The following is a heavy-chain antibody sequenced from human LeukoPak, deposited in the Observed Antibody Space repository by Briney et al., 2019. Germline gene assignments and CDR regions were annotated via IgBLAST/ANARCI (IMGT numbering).Heavy chain of an antibody. Sequence: PGGSLRLSCAASGFTFSSYWMSWVRQAPGKGLEWVANIKQDGSEKYYVDSVKGRFTISRDNSKNTLYLQMNSLRAEDTAVYYCAKDWQWLVPFFGYWGQGTLVTVSS. J-gene: IGHJ4*02. CDR2: IKQDGSEK. D-gene: IGHD6-19*01. CDR1: GFTFSSYW. V-gene: IGHV3-7*03. CDR3: AKDWQWLVPFFGY.